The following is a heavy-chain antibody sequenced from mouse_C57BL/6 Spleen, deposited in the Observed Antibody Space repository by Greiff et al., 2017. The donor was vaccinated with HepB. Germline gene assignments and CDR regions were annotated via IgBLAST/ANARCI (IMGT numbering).Heavy chain of an antibody. CDR2: INPSNGGT. D-gene: IGHD1-1*01. CDR1: GYTFTSYW. J-gene: IGHJ1*03. CDR3: ARPRYSSSYWYFDV. Sequence: QVQLQQPGTELVKPGASVKLSCKASGYTFTSYWMHWVKQRPGQGLEWIGNINPSNGGTNYNEKCKSKATLTVDKSSSTAYMQLSSLTSEDSAVYYCARPRYSSSYWYFDVWGTGTTVTVSS. V-gene: IGHV1-53*01.